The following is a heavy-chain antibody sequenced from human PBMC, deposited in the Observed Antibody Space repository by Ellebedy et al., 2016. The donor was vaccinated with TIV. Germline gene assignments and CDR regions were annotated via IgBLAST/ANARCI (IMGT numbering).Heavy chain of an antibody. CDR2: IYDSGST. J-gene: IGHJ6*03. CDR3: SIGHYYYYIDV. CDR1: GGPISSHY. Sequence: SETLSLTXTVSGGPISSHYWSWIRQSPGKGLEWFGYIYDSGSTNYNPSLKSRVTISVDTSKNQFSLNMSSVTAADTAVYYCSIGHYYYYIDVWGKGTTVTVSS. V-gene: IGHV4-59*11.